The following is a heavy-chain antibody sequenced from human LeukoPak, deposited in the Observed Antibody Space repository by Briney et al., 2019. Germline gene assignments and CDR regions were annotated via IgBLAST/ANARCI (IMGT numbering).Heavy chain of an antibody. CDR1: GFTFSSYA. CDR2: ISGSGGST. J-gene: IGHJ4*02. D-gene: IGHD6-13*01. CDR3: AKDRVVGSSWYYFGY. V-gene: IGHV3-23*01. Sequence: PGGSLRLSCAASGFTFSSYAMSWVRQAPGKGLEWVSAISGSGGSTYYADSVKGRFTISRDNSKNTLYLQMNSLRAEDTAVYYCAKDRVVGSSWYYFGYWGQGTLVTVSS.